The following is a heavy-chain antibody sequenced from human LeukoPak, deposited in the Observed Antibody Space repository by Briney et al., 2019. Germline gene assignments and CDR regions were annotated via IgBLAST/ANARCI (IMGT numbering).Heavy chain of an antibody. V-gene: IGHV4-30-2*01. J-gene: IGHJ4*02. CDR2: IYHSGST. D-gene: IGHD1-26*01. CDR3: ASTYSGSYYFDY. Sequence: SETLSLTCAVSGGSISSGGYSWSWIRQPPGKGLEWIGYIYHSGSTYYNPSLKSRVTISVDRSKNQFSLKLSSVTAADTAVYYCASTYSGSYYFDYWGQGTLVTVSS. CDR1: GGSISSGGYS.